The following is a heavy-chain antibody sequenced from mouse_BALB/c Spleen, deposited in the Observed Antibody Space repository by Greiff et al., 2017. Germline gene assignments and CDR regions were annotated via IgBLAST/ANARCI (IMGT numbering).Heavy chain of an antibody. D-gene: IGHD1-2*01. CDR1: GYSITSDYA. CDR2: ISYSGST. V-gene: IGHV3-2*02. J-gene: IGHJ3*01. CDR3: ARNYGYSGFAY. Sequence: VQLKESGPGLVKPSQSLSLTCTVTGYSITSDYAWNWIRQFPGNKLEWMGYISYSGSTSYNPSLKSRISITRDTSKNQFFLQLNSVTTEDTATYYCARNYGYSGFAYWGQGTLVTVSA.